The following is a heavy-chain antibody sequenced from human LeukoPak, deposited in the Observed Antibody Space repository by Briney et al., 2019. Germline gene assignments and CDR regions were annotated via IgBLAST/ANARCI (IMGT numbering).Heavy chain of an antibody. D-gene: IGHD2-15*01. V-gene: IGHV4-39*07. J-gene: IGHJ6*03. Sequence: SETLSLTCTVSGGSISSSSYYWGWVRQPPGKGLEWIGSIYYSGSTYYNPSLKSRVAKPVDTSKNQFSLKLSSVTAADTAVYYCARAREDCSGGSCYFHSYYYYYMDVWGKGTTVTISS. CDR1: GGSISSSSYY. CDR2: IYYSGST. CDR3: ARAREDCSGGSCYFHSYYYYYMDV.